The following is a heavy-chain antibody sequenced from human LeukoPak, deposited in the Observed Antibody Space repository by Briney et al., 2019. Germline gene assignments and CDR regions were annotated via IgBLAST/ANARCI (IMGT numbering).Heavy chain of an antibody. Sequence: GGSLRLSCAASGFTFSSYSMNWVRQAPGKGLEWVSSISSSSSYIYYADSVKGRFIISRDNAKNSLYLQMNSLRAEDTAVYYCARATPAATRFDPWGQGTLVTVSS. CDR2: ISSSSSYI. D-gene: IGHD2-2*01. V-gene: IGHV3-21*01. CDR3: ARATPAATRFDP. J-gene: IGHJ5*02. CDR1: GFTFSSYS.